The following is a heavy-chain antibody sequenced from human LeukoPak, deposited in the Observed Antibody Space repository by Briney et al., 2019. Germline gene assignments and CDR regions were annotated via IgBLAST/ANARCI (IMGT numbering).Heavy chain of an antibody. J-gene: IGHJ4*02. D-gene: IGHD3-22*01. CDR1: GFTFSNYA. CDR3: AKDGRTYYYDSSGPMDFDY. Sequence: GGSLRLSCAASGFTFSNYALSWVRQAPGKGLEWVAVISYDGSNKYYADSVKGRFTISRDNSENTLYLQMNSLRAEDTAVYYCAKDGRTYYYDSSGPMDFDYWGQGTLVTVSS. CDR2: ISYDGSNK. V-gene: IGHV3-30*18.